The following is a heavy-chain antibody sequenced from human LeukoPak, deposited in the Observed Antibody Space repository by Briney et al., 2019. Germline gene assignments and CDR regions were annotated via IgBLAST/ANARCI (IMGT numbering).Heavy chain of an antibody. CDR1: GFTFSSYG. D-gene: IGHD3-10*01. J-gene: IGHJ6*03. CDR2: ISYDGSNK. V-gene: IGHV3-30*03. CDR3: ARDQSKMLRGVIARSTAYYHYYYMDV. Sequence: GGSLRLSCAASGFTFSSYGMHWVRQAPGKGLEWVAVISYDGSNKYYADSVKGRFTISRDNSKNTLYLQMNSLRAEDTAMYYCARDQSKMLRGVIARSTAYYHYYYMDVWGKGTTVTVSS.